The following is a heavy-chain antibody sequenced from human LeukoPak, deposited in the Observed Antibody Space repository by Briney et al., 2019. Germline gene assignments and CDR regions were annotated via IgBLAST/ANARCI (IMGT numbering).Heavy chain of an antibody. J-gene: IGHJ4*02. Sequence: GGSLRLSCAASGFTFSSYAMSWVRQAPGKGLEWVSTLTGSGGSTNYADSAMGRFTISRDNSKNTLYLQMRSLGAEDTALYYCARDNDSSIYSYFDYWGQGTLVTVSS. CDR1: GFTFSSYA. CDR2: LTGSGGST. D-gene: IGHD6-19*01. V-gene: IGHV3-23*01. CDR3: ARDNDSSIYSYFDY.